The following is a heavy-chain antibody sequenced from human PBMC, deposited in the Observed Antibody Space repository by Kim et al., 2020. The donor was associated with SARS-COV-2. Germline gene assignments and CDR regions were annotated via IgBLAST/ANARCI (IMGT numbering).Heavy chain of an antibody. CDR3: ARDSFSSGWHYYYGMDV. Sequence: LYSRVTISVDTSKNQFSLKLSSVTAADTAVYYCARDSFSSGWHYYYGMDVWGQGTTVTVSS. J-gene: IGHJ6*02. D-gene: IGHD6-19*01. V-gene: IGHV4-31*02.